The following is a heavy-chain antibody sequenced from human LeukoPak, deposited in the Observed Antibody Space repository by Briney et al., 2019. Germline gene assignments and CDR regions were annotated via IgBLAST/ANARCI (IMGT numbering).Heavy chain of an antibody. Sequence: TGGSLRLSCAASGFTVSSNYMSWVRQAPGKGLEWVSVIYSGGSTYYADSVKGRFTISRDNSKNTLYLQMNSLRAEDTAVYYCAREYAAAPNGGYWGQGTLVTVSS. J-gene: IGHJ4*02. CDR1: GFTVSSNY. CDR2: IYSGGST. V-gene: IGHV3-53*01. CDR3: AREYAAAPNGGY. D-gene: IGHD2-2*01.